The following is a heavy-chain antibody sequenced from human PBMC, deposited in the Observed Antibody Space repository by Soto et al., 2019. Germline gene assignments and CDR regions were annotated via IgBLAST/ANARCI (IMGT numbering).Heavy chain of an antibody. CDR3: AGTYYDILTGLYYFDY. D-gene: IGHD3-9*01. CDR2: IYYSGST. V-gene: IGHV4-39*01. CDR1: GGSISSSSYY. J-gene: IGHJ4*02. Sequence: SETLSLTCTVSGGSISSSSYYWGWIRQPPGKGLEWIGSIYYSGSTYYNPSLKSRVTISVDTSKNQFSLKLSSVTAADTAVYYCAGTYYDILTGLYYFDYWGQGTLVTVSS.